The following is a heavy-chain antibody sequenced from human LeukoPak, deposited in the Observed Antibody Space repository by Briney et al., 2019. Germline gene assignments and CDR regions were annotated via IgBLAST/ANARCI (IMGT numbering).Heavy chain of an antibody. Sequence: ASLRVSCKASGYTFTDYYMHWVRQAPGQGLEWMGWINVNRGGTNYAQRFQGRVTTTRDTSITTAYMELSRLESDDTAVYYCARRYRSSTSCYYFDYWGQGTLVTVSS. V-gene: IGHV1-2*02. CDR2: INVNRGGT. D-gene: IGHD2-2*01. CDR3: ARRYRSSTSCYYFDY. CDR1: GYTFTDYY. J-gene: IGHJ4*02.